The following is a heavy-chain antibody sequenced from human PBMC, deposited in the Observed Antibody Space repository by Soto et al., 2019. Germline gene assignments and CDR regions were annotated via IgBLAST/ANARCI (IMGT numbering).Heavy chain of an antibody. J-gene: IGHJ4*02. CDR1: GSSSTTYT. Sequence: KTGGSRRLSWAASGSSSTTYTMSWVRQAPGKGLEWISSISSGSSYIYYADSVRGRFTVSRDNAKSTLWLQMTSLRAEDTAVYYCAREFRWNDVDLDYWGQGTLVTVSS. CDR2: ISSGSSYI. CDR3: AREFRWNDVDLDY. D-gene: IGHD1-1*01. V-gene: IGHV3-21*01.